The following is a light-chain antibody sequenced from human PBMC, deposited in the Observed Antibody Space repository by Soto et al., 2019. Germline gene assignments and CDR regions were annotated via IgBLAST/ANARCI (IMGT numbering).Light chain of an antibody. V-gene: IGKV3-20*01. J-gene: IGKJ1*01. CDR1: QSVRSNY. CDR3: QQYGSAPT. Sequence: EIVLTQSPGTLSLSPGERATLSVRASQSVRSNYLAWDQQKPGQAPRILIYGASSSATGITDRFSGSGYGTDFTLTISRLEPEDFAVYYCQQYGSAPTFGQGTKVEIK. CDR2: GAS.